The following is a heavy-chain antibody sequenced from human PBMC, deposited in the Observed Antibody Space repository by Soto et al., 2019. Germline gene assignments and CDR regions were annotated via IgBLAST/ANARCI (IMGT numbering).Heavy chain of an antibody. CDR3: ARSSGGNFGIIIEGTNWFAP. CDR1: RDTFTSYY. J-gene: IGHJ5*02. CDR2: INPHGGST. Sequence: VSVKVSCKAPRDTFTSYYINWVRQAPGQGLEWMGVINPHGGSTAYAQKFKDRVTLTRDTSASTVYMEVSSLTSEDTAMYYCARSSGGNFGIIIEGTNWFAPWGQGTLVTVSS. V-gene: IGHV1-46*01. D-gene: IGHD1-26*01.